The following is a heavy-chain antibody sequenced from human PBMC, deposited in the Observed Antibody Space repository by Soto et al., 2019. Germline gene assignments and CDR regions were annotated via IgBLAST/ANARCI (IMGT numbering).Heavy chain of an antibody. J-gene: IGHJ3*02. Sequence: SETLSLTCTVSGGSSSSYYWSWIRQPPGKGLEWIGYIYYSGSTNYNPSLKSRVTISVDTSKNQFSLKLSSVTAADTAVYYCARRGSGSYYMDDIWGQGTMVTVSS. CDR2: IYYSGST. V-gene: IGHV4-59*08. CDR1: GGSSSSYY. D-gene: IGHD3-10*01. CDR3: ARRGSGSYYMDDI.